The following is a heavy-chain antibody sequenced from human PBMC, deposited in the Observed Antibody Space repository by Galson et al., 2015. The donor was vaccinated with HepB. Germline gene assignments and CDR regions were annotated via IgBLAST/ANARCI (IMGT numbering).Heavy chain of an antibody. CDR2: ISCNGVGT. J-gene: IGHJ3*01. CDR1: GVHFNYYD. V-gene: IGHV3-64D*09. D-gene: IGHD3-9*01. CDR3: VKEDILAGFLVGTFHV. Sequence: SPRPPCAASGVHFNYYDMHWFSQAPGQGLQYLSGISCNGVGTNYDASVQGRFTISRDNFRKNLNLQMSSLRTEDTALYDCVKEDILAGFLVGTFHVWGQGTMVTVSS.